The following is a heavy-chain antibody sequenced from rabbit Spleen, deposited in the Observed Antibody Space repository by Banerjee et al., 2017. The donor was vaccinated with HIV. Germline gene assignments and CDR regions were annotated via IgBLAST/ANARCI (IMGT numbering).Heavy chain of an antibody. CDR2: IDTNDGDT. Sequence: QEQLEESGGGLVKPAGSLTLTCTASGFSFSSTWICWVRQAPGKGLEWIACIDTNDGDTDYANWPKGRFTISKTSSTTVTLRMTSLTAADRATYFCARNYVNVFDPWGPGTLVTVS. CDR3: ARNYVNVFDP. V-gene: IGHV1S45*01. CDR1: GFSFSSTW. J-gene: IGHJ2*01. D-gene: IGHD1-1*01.